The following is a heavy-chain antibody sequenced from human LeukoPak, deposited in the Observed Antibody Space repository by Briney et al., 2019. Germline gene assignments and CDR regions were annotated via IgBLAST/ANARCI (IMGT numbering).Heavy chain of an antibody. Sequence: PGGSLRLSCVASGFTFSTYGMSWVRQAPGKGLEWVSSISSSSSYIYYADSVKGRFTISRDNAKNSLYLQMNSLRAEDTAVYYCARVQLVYSSGGSYYMDVWGKGTTVTVSS. J-gene: IGHJ6*03. D-gene: IGHD6-19*01. V-gene: IGHV3-21*01. CDR3: ARVQLVYSSGGSYYMDV. CDR2: ISSSSSYI. CDR1: GFTFSTYG.